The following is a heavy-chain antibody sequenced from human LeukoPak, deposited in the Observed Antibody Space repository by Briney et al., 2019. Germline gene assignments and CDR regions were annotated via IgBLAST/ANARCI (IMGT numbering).Heavy chain of an antibody. V-gene: IGHV3-9*01. Sequence: GGSLRLSCAASGFTFDGYAMHWVRQAPGKGLEWVSGISWNSGSIGYADSVKGRFTISRDNAKNSLYLQMNSLRAEDTALYYCAKAGGYCSSTSCYTGSWLGYAFDIWGQGTMVTVSS. J-gene: IGHJ3*02. D-gene: IGHD2-2*02. CDR3: AKAGGYCSSTSCYTGSWLGYAFDI. CDR2: ISWNSGSI. CDR1: GFTFDGYA.